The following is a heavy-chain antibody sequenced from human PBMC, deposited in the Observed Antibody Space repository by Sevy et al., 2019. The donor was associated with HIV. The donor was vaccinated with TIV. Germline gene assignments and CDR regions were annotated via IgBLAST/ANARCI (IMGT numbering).Heavy chain of an antibody. J-gene: IGHJ3*02. CDR2: ISYDGSSK. D-gene: IGHD3-3*01. V-gene: IGHV3-30*18. CDR1: GFNFSSYG. CDR3: AKESGSYYDFWSGHDAFAI. Sequence: GGSLRLSCAASGFNFSSYGMHWVRQAPGKGLEWVAVISYDGSSKYYANSVKGRFTISRDNSKNTVYLQINRLGAEDTAVYYCAKESGSYYDFWSGHDAFAIWGQGTMVTVSS.